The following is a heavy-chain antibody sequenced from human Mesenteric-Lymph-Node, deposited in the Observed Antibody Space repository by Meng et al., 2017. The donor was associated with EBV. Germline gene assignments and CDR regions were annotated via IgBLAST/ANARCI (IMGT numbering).Heavy chain of an antibody. J-gene: IGHJ4*02. CDR2: IFNTAGT. Sequence: PLEESGPGLVKPWETLSFSCSVSGGSCRSNRDFWAWTRQPPGGGLEWIGSIFNTAGTYYNPSLKSRVTISVDTSKNQFSLNLSSVTAADTAVYYCANTYRSNNLYFDYWGQGTLVTVSS. V-gene: IGHV4-39*01. D-gene: IGHD3-16*02. CDR1: GGSCRSNRDF. CDR3: ANTYRSNNLYFDY.